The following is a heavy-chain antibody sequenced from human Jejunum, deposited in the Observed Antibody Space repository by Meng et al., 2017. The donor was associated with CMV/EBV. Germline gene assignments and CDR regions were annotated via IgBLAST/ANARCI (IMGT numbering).Heavy chain of an antibody. D-gene: IGHD5-24*01. V-gene: IGHV3-74*01. CDR1: GFAFSSYW. Sequence: CEASGFAFSSYWMHWVRQAPGKGLVWVSRINPGGSTTNYADSVKGRFSISRDNAKNTLYLQMNGLRADDTAVYYCATAGNYRLDTWGQGTLVTVSS. J-gene: IGHJ4*02. CDR2: INPGGSTT. CDR3: ATAGNYRLDT.